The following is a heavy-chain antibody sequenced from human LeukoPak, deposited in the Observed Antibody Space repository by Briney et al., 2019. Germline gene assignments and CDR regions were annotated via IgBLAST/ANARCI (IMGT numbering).Heavy chain of an antibody. Sequence: ASVKVSCKASGYTFTSYGISWVRQAPGQGLEWMGWISAYNGNTNYAQKLQGRISMTRNTSISTAYMELSSLRSEDTAVYYCARETPSRYFDYWGQGTLVTVSS. CDR1: GYTFTSYG. J-gene: IGHJ4*02. CDR2: ISAYNGNT. D-gene: IGHD4-23*01. V-gene: IGHV1-18*01. CDR3: ARETPSRYFDY.